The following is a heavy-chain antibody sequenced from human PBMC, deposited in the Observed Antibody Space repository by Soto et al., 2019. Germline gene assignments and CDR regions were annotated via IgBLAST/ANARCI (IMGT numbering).Heavy chain of an antibody. J-gene: IGHJ4*02. D-gene: IGHD1-1*01. CDR3: ARHVSPGSRRFYGPDY. CDR2: IYYSGST. CDR1: GGSISSSSYY. Sequence: SETLSLTCTVSGGSISSSSYYWGWIRQPPGKGLEWIGTIYYSGSTYYNPSLKSRVTISVDTSKNQFSLKLSSVTAADTSMYYCARHVSPGSRRFYGPDYWGQGILVTVSS. V-gene: IGHV4-39*01.